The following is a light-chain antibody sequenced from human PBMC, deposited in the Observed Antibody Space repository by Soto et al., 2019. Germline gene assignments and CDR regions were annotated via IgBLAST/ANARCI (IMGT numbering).Light chain of an antibody. Sequence: DTQMTQSPSTLSASVGDRVTITCLASQNINNWLAWYQQKPGKAPKLLIYKASSLESGVPSRFSGSGSGTEFTLTISNLQPDDFATYYCHQYNSYPYTFGQGTRLEIK. J-gene: IGKJ5*01. CDR3: HQYNSYPYT. CDR1: QNINNW. V-gene: IGKV1-5*03. CDR2: KAS.